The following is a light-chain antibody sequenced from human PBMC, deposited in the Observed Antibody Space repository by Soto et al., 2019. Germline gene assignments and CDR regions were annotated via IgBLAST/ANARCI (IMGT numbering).Light chain of an antibody. V-gene: IGLV2-8*01. CDR1: SSDVGAYDY. CDR2: EVS. CDR3: SSYISSSTFVV. Sequence: QSALTQPPSASGSPGQSVTISCTGTSSDVGAYDYVSWYQQHPGKAPKLMIYEVSQRPSGVPDRFSGSKSGNTASLTISGLQAEDEADYYCSSYISSSTFVVFGGGTKLTVL. J-gene: IGLJ2*01.